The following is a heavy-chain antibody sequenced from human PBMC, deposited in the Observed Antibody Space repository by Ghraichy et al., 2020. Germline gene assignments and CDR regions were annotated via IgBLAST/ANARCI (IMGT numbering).Heavy chain of an antibody. D-gene: IGHD3-3*01. CDR3: ARVNMHITIFGIIITPPYFDY. CDR1: GGSFSDYF. Sequence: SETLSLTCAVYGGSFSDYFWSWIRQPPGKGLEWIGEINYSGSTNYNPSLRSRVTISLDTSKNQFSLKLSSVTAADTAVYYCARVNMHITIFGIIITPPYFDYWGQGTLVTVSS. J-gene: IGHJ4*02. CDR2: INYSGST. V-gene: IGHV4-34*01.